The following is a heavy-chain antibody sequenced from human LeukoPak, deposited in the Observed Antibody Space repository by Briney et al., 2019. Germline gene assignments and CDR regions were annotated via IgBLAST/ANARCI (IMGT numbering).Heavy chain of an antibody. D-gene: IGHD1-26*01. V-gene: IGHV4-59*01. CDR1: GGSISSYY. J-gene: IGHJ4*02. Sequence: SSETLSLTCTVSGGSISSYYWSWIRQPPGKGLEWIGYIYYSGSTNYNPSLKSRVTISVDTSKNQFSLKLSSVTAADTAVYYCAREGIVGTTTVWGQGTLVTVSS. CDR2: IYYSGST. CDR3: AREGIVGTTTV.